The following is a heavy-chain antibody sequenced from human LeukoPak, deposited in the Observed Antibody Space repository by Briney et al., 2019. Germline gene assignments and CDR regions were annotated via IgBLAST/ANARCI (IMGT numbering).Heavy chain of an antibody. CDR1: GDSISSGSYY. CDR2: IYSNGDT. J-gene: IGHJ6*03. Sequence: PSETLSLTCTVSGDSISSGSYYWSWIRQPAGKGLEWIGRIYSNGDTKFNPSLKSRVTISLDTSKNQFSLKLSSATAADTAVYYCASRHSKQQPYYYYMDIWGKGTTVTVSS. D-gene: IGHD6-13*01. CDR3: ASRHSKQQPYYYYMDI. V-gene: IGHV4-61*02.